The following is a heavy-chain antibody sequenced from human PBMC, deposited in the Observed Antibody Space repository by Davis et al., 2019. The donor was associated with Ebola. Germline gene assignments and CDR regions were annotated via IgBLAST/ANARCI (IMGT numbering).Heavy chain of an antibody. V-gene: IGHV3-48*04. CDR3: ARETVNCGGDCLDY. CDR1: GFTFSSYA. Sequence: GESLKIFCAASGFTFSSYAMSWVRQAPGKGLEWVSYISSSSSTIYYADSVKGRFTISRDNAKNSLYLQMNSLRAEDTAVYYCARETVNCGGDCLDYWGQGSLVTVSS. D-gene: IGHD2-21*02. J-gene: IGHJ4*02. CDR2: ISSSSSTI.